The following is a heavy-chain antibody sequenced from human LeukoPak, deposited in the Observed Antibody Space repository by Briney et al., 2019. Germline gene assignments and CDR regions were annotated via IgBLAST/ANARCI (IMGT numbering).Heavy chain of an antibody. CDR1: GFTFSSYV. V-gene: IGHV3-30*18. J-gene: IGHJ4*02. D-gene: IGHD6-19*01. CDR3: AKDLGAVAGPFDC. Sequence: GGSLRLSCAASGFTFSSYVMHWVRQAPGKGLEWVAVISSDGSNKYYADSVKGRLTISRDNSKNTLYLQMNSLRAEDTAVYYCAKDLGAVAGPFDCWGQGTLVTVSS. CDR2: ISSDGSNK.